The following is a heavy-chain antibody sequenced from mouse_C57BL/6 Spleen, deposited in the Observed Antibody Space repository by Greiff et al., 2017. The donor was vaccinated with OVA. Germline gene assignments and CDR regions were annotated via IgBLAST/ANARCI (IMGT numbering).Heavy chain of an antibody. Sequence: VQLKESGPVLVKPGASVKMSCKASGYTFTDYYMNWVKQSHGKSLEWIGVINPYNGGTSYNQKFKGKATLTVDKSSSTAYMELNSLTSEDSAVYYCARTHDGYYGYFDVWGTGTTVTVSS. CDR3: ARTHDGYYGYFDV. D-gene: IGHD2-3*01. CDR1: GYTFTDYY. CDR2: INPYNGGT. V-gene: IGHV1-19*01. J-gene: IGHJ1*03.